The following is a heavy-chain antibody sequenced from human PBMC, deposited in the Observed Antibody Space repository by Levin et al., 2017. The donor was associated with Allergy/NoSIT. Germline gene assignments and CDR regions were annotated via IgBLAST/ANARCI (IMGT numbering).Heavy chain of an antibody. J-gene: IGHJ5*02. CDR2: ISGSGGST. D-gene: IGHD6-19*01. CDR3: AKVERRRVGYTSGWYDGWFDP. CDR1: GFTFSSYV. V-gene: IGHV3-23*01. Sequence: GGSLRLSCAASGFTFSSYVMTWVRQAPGKGLEWVSTISGSGGSTYYADSVKGRFTISRDNSKNTLYLQMNSLRAEDTAVYYCAKVERRRVGYTSGWYDGWFDPWGQGTLVTVSS.